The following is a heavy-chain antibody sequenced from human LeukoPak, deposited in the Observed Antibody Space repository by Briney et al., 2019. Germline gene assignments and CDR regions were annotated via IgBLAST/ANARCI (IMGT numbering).Heavy chain of an antibody. D-gene: IGHD3-22*01. Sequence: GVLRLSCTASGFTFGDYAMSWFRQAPGRGLEWVGFIRSKAYGGTTEYAASVKGRFTISRDDSKSIAYLQMNSLKTEDTAVYYCTRGGIPSLYYYDSSGYYYPDYWGQGTLVTVSS. J-gene: IGHJ4*02. CDR2: IRSKAYGGTT. V-gene: IGHV3-49*03. CDR1: GFTFGDYA. CDR3: TRGGIPSLYYYDSSGYYYPDY.